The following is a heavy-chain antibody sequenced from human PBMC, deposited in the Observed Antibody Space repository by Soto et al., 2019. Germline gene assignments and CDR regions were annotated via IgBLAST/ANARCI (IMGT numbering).Heavy chain of an antibody. J-gene: IGHJ6*02. CDR2: IIPIFGTA. V-gene: IGHV1-69*06. D-gene: IGHD6-6*01. CDR3: AHYSSSSGYYYYYGMDV. Sequence: QVQLVQSGAEVKKPGSSVKVSCKASGGTFSSYAISWGRQAPGHGLEWMGGIIPIFGTANYAQKFQGRVTITADKSTSTAYMELSSLRSEDTAVYYCAHYSSSSGYYYYYGMDVWGQGTTVTVSS. CDR1: GGTFSSYA.